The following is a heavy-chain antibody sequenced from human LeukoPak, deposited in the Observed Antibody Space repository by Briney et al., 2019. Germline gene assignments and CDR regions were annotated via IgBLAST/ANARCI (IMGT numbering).Heavy chain of an antibody. V-gene: IGHV3-23*01. Sequence: GGSLRLSCAASGFTFSSYGMSWVRQAPGKGLEWVSAIGGSGGSTYYADSVKGRFTISRDNSKNTLYLQMNSLRAEDTAVYYCAKDRGEQQLKTGPLDYWGQGTLVTVSS. CDR1: GFTFSSYG. CDR2: IGGSGGST. J-gene: IGHJ4*02. D-gene: IGHD6-13*01. CDR3: AKDRGEQQLKTGPLDY.